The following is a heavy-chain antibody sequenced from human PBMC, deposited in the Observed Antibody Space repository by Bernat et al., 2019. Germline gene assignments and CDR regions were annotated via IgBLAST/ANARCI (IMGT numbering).Heavy chain of an antibody. CDR3: ARLEKRLRSSQSYFYYYHGMDV. J-gene: IGHJ6*02. V-gene: IGHV4-59*08. Sequence: QVQLQVSGPGLIKPSETLSLTCTVSGGSIRDFYWNWIRQAPGRGLEWIGNIYYSGTTTYNASLKSRVTISIDTSKNQFSLTLRSVTAADTAVYYCARLEKRLRSSQSYFYYYHGMDVWGHGTTVIVSS. CDR1: GGSIRDFY. D-gene: IGHD2-15*01. CDR2: IYYSGTT.